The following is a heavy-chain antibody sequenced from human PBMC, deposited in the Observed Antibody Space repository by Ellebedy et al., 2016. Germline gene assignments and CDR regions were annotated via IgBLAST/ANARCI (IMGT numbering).Heavy chain of an antibody. D-gene: IGHD2-2*01. CDR1: GFTFSSYA. CDR2: ISGSGGST. J-gene: IGHJ4*02. Sequence: GGSLRLXCAASGFTFSSYAMSWVRQAPGKGLEWVSAISGSGGSTYYADSVKGRFTISRDNSKNTLYLQMNSLRAEDTAVYYCAKSFTLVPAAKFDYWGQGTLVTVSS. V-gene: IGHV3-23*01. CDR3: AKSFTLVPAAKFDY.